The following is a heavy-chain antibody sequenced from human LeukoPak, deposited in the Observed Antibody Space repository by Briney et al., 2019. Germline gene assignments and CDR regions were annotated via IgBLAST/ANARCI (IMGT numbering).Heavy chain of an antibody. V-gene: IGHV1-69*13. J-gene: IGHJ6*02. CDR1: GYTFTSYG. CDR3: ARASLAVRSIYYYYYGMDV. D-gene: IGHD6-6*01. Sequence: ASVKVSCKASGYTFTSYGISWVRQAPGQGLEWMGGIIPIFGTANYAQKFQGRVTITADESTSTAYMELSSLRSEDTAVYYCARASLAVRSIYYYYYGMDVWGQGTTVTVSS. CDR2: IIPIFGTA.